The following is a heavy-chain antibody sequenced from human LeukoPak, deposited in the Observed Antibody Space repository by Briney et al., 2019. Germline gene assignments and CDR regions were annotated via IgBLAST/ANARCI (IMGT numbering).Heavy chain of an antibody. V-gene: IGHV4-39*07. CDR3: ARVQTFYYDSMSRPGNWFDP. CDR2: VYYSGTT. CDR1: GGSTSSRSYY. Sequence: PSETLSLTCTVSGGSTSSRSYYWDWIRQPPGKGLEWIGNVYYSGTTYSNPSLKSRVTISVDTSKNQFSLKLSSVTAADTAVYYCARVQTFYYDSMSRPGNWFDPWGRGTLVTDSS. J-gene: IGHJ5*02. D-gene: IGHD3-22*01.